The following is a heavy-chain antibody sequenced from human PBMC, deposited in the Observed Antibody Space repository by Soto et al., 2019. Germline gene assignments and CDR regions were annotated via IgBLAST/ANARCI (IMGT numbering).Heavy chain of an antibody. CDR2: LSSGRDYI. CDR1: GFTLSSYS. Sequence: EVQLVESGGGLVKPGGSLRLSCAASGFTLSSYSMNWVRQAPGKGLEWVSYLSSGRDYIFDSDSVKGRFTISRDNAKNSQFPQKNSLTDEDTAVYYCARYPVGDSFNVWGQGTVVTVSS. CDR3: ARYPVGDSFNV. J-gene: IGHJ3*01. V-gene: IGHV3-21*01.